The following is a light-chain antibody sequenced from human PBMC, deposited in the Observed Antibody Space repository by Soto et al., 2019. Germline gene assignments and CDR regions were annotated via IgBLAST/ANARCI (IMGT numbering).Light chain of an antibody. CDR1: QSVSSY. Sequence: EIVLTQSPATLSLSPGERATLSCRASQSVSSYLAWYQQKPGQAPRLLIYDASSRATGIPDRFSGSGSGTDFTLTISRLEPEDFAVYYCQQFVTSRTFGQGTKVDIK. CDR2: DAS. J-gene: IGKJ1*01. V-gene: IGKV3-11*01. CDR3: QQFVTSRT.